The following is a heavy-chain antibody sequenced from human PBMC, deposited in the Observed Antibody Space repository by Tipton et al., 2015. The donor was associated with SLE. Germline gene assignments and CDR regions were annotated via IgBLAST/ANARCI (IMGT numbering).Heavy chain of an antibody. V-gene: IGHV4-61*02. D-gene: IGHD3-10*01. CDR3: ARGSLGYFDY. CDR1: GGSISSGSYY. J-gene: IGHJ4*02. Sequence: TLSLTCTVSGGSISSGSYYWSWIRQPAGKGLEWIGRIYTSGSTNYNPSLKSRVTISVDTSKNQFSLKLSSVTAADTSVYYCARGSLGYFDYWGQGTLVTVSS. CDR2: IYTSGST.